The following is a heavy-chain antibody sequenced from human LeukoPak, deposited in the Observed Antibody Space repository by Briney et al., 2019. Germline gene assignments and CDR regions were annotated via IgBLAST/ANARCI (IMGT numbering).Heavy chain of an antibody. V-gene: IGHV3-23*01. CDR3: AKDKAYYDSSGNFDY. CDR2: ISGSGGNT. Sequence: GGSLRLSCAASGFTFSSYAMSWVRQAPGKGLEWVSAISGSGGNTYYADSVKGRFTISRDNSKNTLYLQMNSLRADDTAVYYCAKDKAYYDSSGNFDYWGQGTLVTVSS. J-gene: IGHJ4*02. D-gene: IGHD3-22*01. CDR1: GFTFSSYA.